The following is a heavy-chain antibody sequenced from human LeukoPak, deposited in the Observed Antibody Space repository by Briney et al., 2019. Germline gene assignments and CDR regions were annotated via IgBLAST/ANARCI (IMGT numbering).Heavy chain of an antibody. Sequence: PSETLSLTCTVSGGSISSYYWSWIRQPPGKGLEWIGYIHYSGSTHYNPSLKSRVTISVDTSKNQFSLKLSSVTAADTAVYYCARGREYQLPRGAFDVWGQGTMVTVSS. V-gene: IGHV4-59*12. CDR1: GGSISSYY. D-gene: IGHD2-2*01. CDR2: IHYSGST. CDR3: ARGREYQLPRGAFDV. J-gene: IGHJ3*01.